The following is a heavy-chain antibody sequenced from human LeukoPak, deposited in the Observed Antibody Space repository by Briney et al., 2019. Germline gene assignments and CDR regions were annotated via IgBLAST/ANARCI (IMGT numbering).Heavy chain of an antibody. CDR2: ISSRSSSI. V-gene: IGHV3-48*02. CDR1: GFTSSDYS. CDR3: ARVGYDILTGFHY. Sequence: GGSLRLSCAASGFTSSDYSINWVRQAPGKGLEWVSFISSRSSSIYYADSVKGRFTISRDNAKKSLYLQMNSLRDEDTAVYYCARVGYDILTGFHYWGQGTLVTVSS. J-gene: IGHJ4*02. D-gene: IGHD3-9*01.